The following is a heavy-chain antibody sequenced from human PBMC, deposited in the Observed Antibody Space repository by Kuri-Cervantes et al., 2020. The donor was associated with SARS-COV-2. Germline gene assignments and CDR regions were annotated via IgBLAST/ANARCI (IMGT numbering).Heavy chain of an antibody. CDR2: TYYRSKWYH. D-gene: IGHD1-1*01. CDR1: GDSVSSNSVG. CDR3: ARVTTGTLDY. V-gene: IGHV6-1*01. Sequence: LRLSCAISGDSVSSNSVGWNWIRQSPSRVLEWLGRTYYRSKWYHDYAVSVKSRIIINPDTSKNQFSLQLSSVTPEDTAVYYCARVTTGTLDYWGQGTLVTVSS. J-gene: IGHJ4*02.